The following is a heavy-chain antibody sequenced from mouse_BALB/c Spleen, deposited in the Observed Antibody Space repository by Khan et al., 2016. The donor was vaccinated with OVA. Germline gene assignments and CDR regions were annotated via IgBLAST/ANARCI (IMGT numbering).Heavy chain of an antibody. CDR2: IWAGGNT. Sequence: QVQLKESGPGLVAPSQSLSITCTVSGFSLTSYGVHWVRQPPGKGLEWLGVIWAGGNTNYNSALTSRLTINKDNSKSQVFLKMNSLQIDDTALYYCARERPSGDDWGFDYWGQGTTLTVSS. D-gene: IGHD2-2*01. CDR3: ARERPSGDDWGFDY. V-gene: IGHV2-9*02. CDR1: GFSLTSYG. J-gene: IGHJ2*01.